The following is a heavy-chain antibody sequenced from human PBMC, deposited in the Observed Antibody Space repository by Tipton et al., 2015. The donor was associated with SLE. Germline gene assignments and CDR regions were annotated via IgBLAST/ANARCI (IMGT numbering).Heavy chain of an antibody. CDR3: VRDYSEWFDV. Sequence: QVQLVQSGAEVKPSETLSLTCTVSGASISSYYWSWIRQTAGKGLEWIGRIYAGESTNYNPSLKSRVTLSADTSKNQFSLKVNSVTAADTAVYYCVRDYSEWFDVWGQGTLATVS. V-gene: IGHV4-4*07. CDR1: GASISSYY. CDR2: IYAGEST. D-gene: IGHD2-21*01. J-gene: IGHJ5*02.